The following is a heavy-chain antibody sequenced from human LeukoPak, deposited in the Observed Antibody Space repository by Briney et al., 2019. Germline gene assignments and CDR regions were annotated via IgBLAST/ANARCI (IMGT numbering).Heavy chain of an antibody. V-gene: IGHV3-7*01. Sequence: GGSLRLSCATSGFIFSSYWMCWVRQAPGKGLEWVANIKSDGSEEYYGDSVKGRFTISGDNAKNSLYLQMNSLRVEDTAAYYCARGDLWLGHWGQGSLVTVSS. CDR2: IKSDGSEE. J-gene: IGHJ4*02. CDR3: ARGDLWLGH. D-gene: IGHD3-10*01. CDR1: GFIFSSYW.